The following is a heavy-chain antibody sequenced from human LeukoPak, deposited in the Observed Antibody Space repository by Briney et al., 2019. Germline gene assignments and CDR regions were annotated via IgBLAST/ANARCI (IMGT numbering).Heavy chain of an antibody. J-gene: IGHJ4*02. CDR1: GFTFSSYE. Sequence: GGSLRLSYAASGFTFSSYEMNWGRQAPGKGLEWVSKISSSGSAIYYADSVKGRFTISRDNAKSSLYLQMNSLRVEDTAIYYCARGGSLGYWGQGTLVTVSS. V-gene: IGHV3-48*03. CDR2: ISSSGSAI. D-gene: IGHD6-19*01. CDR3: ARGGSLGY.